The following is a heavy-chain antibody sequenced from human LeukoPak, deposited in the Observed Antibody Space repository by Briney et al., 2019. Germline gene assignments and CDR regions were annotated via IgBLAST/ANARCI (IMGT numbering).Heavy chain of an antibody. D-gene: IGHD6-19*01. CDR3: ARADQWPVFDH. CDR1: GASITTGAYS. J-gene: IGHJ4*02. CDR2: TYHTGSP. V-gene: IGHV4-30-2*01. Sequence: SETLSLTFTVSGASITTGAYSWSWLRQPSGKALEWIGYTYHTGSPFYNPSLKSRVTVSVDTSKNQFSLKLNSATAADTAVYYCARADQWPVFDHWGQGTLVTVSS.